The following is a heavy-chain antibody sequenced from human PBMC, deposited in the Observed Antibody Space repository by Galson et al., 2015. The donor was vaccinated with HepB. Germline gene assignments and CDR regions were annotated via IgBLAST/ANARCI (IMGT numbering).Heavy chain of an antibody. CDR2: ASYGRNDK. D-gene: IGHD5-18*01. J-gene: IGHJ4*02. CDR1: GFSFRNYG. CDR3: AKPSTAYSHNFDQ. Sequence: SLRLSCAASGFSFRNYGMHWVRQAPGKGLAWVAVASYGRNDKYYADSVKGRFTISRDNSKNTLYLEMNSLRAEDTAVYYCAKPSTAYSHNFDQWGQGTLVTVSS. V-gene: IGHV3-30*18.